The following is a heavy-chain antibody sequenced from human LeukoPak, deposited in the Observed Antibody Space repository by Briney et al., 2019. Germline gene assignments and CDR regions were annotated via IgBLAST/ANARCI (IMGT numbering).Heavy chain of an antibody. V-gene: IGHV3-11*04. CDR2: ISASGAVP. Sequence: GGSLRLSCAASGFRFDSFYMGWIRQVPGKGLDYIALISASGAVPYYAESVKGRFTISRDNAKNSVSLQMNSLSADDTAIHYCARSLIVASEDYWGQGTQVTVSS. D-gene: IGHD3-22*01. CDR1: GFRFDSFY. J-gene: IGHJ4*02. CDR3: ARSLIVASEDY.